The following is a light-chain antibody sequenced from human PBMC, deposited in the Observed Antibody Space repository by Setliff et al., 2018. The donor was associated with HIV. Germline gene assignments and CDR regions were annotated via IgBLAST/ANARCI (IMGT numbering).Light chain of an antibody. J-gene: IGKJ4*01. Sequence: EVVLTQSPATISVSPGERATLSCRASQDIGTFLAWYQQKPGQSPRLLIYGASARAAGFPARFSGSGSGTEFTLTVTSLQSEDFAVYYCQQYKAWPLTFGGGTKVDIK. CDR2: GAS. CDR3: QQYKAWPLT. CDR1: QDIGTF. V-gene: IGKV3-15*01.